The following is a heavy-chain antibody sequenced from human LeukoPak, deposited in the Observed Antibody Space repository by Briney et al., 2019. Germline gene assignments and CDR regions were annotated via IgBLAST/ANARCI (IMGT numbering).Heavy chain of an antibody. CDR2: IKGDGSME. J-gene: IGHJ5*02. Sequence: GGSLRLSCAASGFTFSSFWMSWVRQAPGKVLEWVAHIKGDGSMESYVDSVKGRFTISRDNARNSVYLQMNSLRGEDTAVYYCARVVTWFDPWGQGSLVIVSS. V-gene: IGHV3-7*04. CDR1: GFTFSSFW. CDR3: ARVVTWFDP.